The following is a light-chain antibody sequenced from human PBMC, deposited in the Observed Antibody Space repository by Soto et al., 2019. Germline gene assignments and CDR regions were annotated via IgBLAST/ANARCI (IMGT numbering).Light chain of an antibody. Sequence: DIQMTQSPSTLSAFVGDRVTITCRASQSISSWLAWYQQKPGKAPKLLIYDASSLESGVPSRFSGGGSGTEFTLTISSLQPDDFATYSCQQYNSYSKTFGQGTKVEI. CDR2: DAS. CDR1: QSISSW. CDR3: QQYNSYSKT. V-gene: IGKV1-5*01. J-gene: IGKJ1*01.